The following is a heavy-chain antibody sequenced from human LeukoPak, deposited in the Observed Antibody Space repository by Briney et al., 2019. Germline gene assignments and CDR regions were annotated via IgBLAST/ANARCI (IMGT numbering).Heavy chain of an antibody. J-gene: IGHJ4*02. CDR2: IIPIFGTA. D-gene: IGHD2-15*01. Sequence: ASVKVSCKASGGTFSSYAISWVRQAPGQGLEWMGGIIPIFGTANYAQKFQGRVTITADESTSTAYMELSSLRSEDTAVYYCAIRACSGGSCSYDYWGQGTLVTVSS. V-gene: IGHV1-69*13. CDR1: GGTFSSYA. CDR3: AIRACSGGSCSYDY.